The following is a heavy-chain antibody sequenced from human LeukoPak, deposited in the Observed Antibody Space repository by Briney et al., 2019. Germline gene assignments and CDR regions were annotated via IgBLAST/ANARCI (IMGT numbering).Heavy chain of an antibody. CDR1: GYTFTSYG. D-gene: IGHD6-6*01. CDR3: ARYSNSGGDN. J-gene: IGHJ4*02. V-gene: IGHV1-18*01. Sequence: GASVKVSCKASGYTFTSYGFIWVRQAPGQGLEWMGWISAYNGNTNYAQKLQGRVTMTTDTSTNTAYMELRNLRSDDTAVYYCARYSNSGGDNWGQGTLVTVSS. CDR2: ISAYNGNT.